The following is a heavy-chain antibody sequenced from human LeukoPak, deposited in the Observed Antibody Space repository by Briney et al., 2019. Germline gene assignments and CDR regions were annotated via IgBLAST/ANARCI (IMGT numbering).Heavy chain of an antibody. J-gene: IGHJ4*02. CDR1: GGSFSGYY. CDR3: ARDEVGATMGLDY. CDR2: INHNGST. V-gene: IGHV4-34*01. Sequence: KASETLSLTCAVYGGSFSGYYWSWIRQPPGKGLEWIGEINHNGSTNYNPSLKSRVTISVDTSKNQFSLKLSSVTAADTAVYYCARDEVGATMGLDYWGQGTLVTVSS. D-gene: IGHD1-26*01.